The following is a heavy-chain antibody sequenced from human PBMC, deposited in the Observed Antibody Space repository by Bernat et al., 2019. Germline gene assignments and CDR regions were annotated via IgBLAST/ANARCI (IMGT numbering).Heavy chain of an antibody. D-gene: IGHD3-10*01. CDR2: INPIFGTA. CDR3: ARGQRGAPRITMVQGVMGADYYYYMDV. Sequence: QVQLVQSGAEVKNPGASVKVSCKASGYTFTDYYVHWVRQAPGQGLEWMGWINPIFGTANYAQKFQGRVKITADKSTSTAYMELSSLRSEDTAVYYCARGQRGAPRITMVQGVMGADYYYYMDVWGKGTTVTVSS. J-gene: IGHJ6*03. CDR1: GYTFTDYY. V-gene: IGHV1-69*06.